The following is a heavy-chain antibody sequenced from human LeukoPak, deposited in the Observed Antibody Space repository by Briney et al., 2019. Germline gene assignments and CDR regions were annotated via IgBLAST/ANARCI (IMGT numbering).Heavy chain of an antibody. CDR2: ISYRGST. J-gene: IGHJ4*02. D-gene: IGHD6-13*01. V-gene: IGHV4-59*11. Sequence: SETLSLTCTVSGDSFSSHYWTWMRQPPGKGLEWIGYISYRGSTNYNPSLKSRLTISIDTSKNQFSLRLSSVTAADTAVYYCARANSENWGSSWYFGYYFDYWGQGTLVTVSS. CDR3: ARANSENWGSSWYFGYYFDY. CDR1: GDSFSSHY.